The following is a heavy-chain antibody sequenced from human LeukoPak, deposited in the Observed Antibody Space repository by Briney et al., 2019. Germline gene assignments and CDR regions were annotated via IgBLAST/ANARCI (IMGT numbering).Heavy chain of an antibody. V-gene: IGHV1-8*01. CDR3: ARYGSGSRYYYYCYYMDV. CDR1: GYTFTSYD. J-gene: IGHJ6*03. D-gene: IGHD3-10*01. CDR2: MNPNSGNT. Sequence: ASVKVSCKASGYTFTSYDINWVRQATGQGLEWMGWMNPNSGNTGYAQKFQGRVTMTRNTSISTAYMELSSLRSEDTAVYYCARYGSGSRYYYYCYYMDVWGKGTTVTVSS.